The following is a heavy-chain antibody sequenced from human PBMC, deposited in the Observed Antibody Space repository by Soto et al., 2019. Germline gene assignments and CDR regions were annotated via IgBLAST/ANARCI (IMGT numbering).Heavy chain of an antibody. J-gene: IGHJ5*02. D-gene: IGHD2-2*01. CDR2: IYYSGST. Sequence: PSETLSLTCTVSGGSISSYYWSWIRQPPGKGLEWIGYIYYSGSTNYNPSLKSRVTISVDTSKNQFSLKLGSVTAADTAVYYCARGIIYCISTSCQYNWFDPWGQGTLVTVSS. V-gene: IGHV4-59*08. CDR1: GGSISSYY. CDR3: ARGIIYCISTSCQYNWFDP.